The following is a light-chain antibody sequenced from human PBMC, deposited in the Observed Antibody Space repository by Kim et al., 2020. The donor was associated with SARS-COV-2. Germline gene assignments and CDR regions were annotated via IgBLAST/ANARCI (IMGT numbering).Light chain of an antibody. CDR1: QSISNW. CDR2: KAS. J-gene: IGKJ1*01. Sequence: SESIGDRVTITCRASQSISNWLAWYQQKPGKAPKVLIYKASSLQSGVPSRFSGSGSGTDFTLTISSLQPDDLATYYCQQYYTFSTFGQGTKVDIK. CDR3: QQYYTFST. V-gene: IGKV1-5*03.